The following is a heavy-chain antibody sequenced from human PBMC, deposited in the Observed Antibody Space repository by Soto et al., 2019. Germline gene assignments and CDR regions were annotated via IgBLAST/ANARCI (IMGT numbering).Heavy chain of an antibody. CDR2: VSHDGRNT. Sequence: VQLVESGGGVVQPGRSLRLSCAASGFTFSDYAMHWVRQAPGKGLEWVAVVSHDGRNTHYADSVKGRFTISRDSSKNTASLEMTSLRAEDMAVYYCAKGGQQWLVTSDFNYWGQGAVVTVSS. CDR3: AKGGQQWLVTSDFNY. J-gene: IGHJ4*02. V-gene: IGHV3-30*18. CDR1: GFTFSDYA. D-gene: IGHD6-19*01.